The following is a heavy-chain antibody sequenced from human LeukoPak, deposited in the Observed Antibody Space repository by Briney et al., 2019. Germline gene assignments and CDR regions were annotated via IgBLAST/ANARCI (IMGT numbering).Heavy chain of an antibody. CDR3: ARVYYDFLTGQRDAFDI. CDR1: GYTFTSYG. CDR2: ISAYNGNT. V-gene: IGHV1-18*01. J-gene: IGHJ3*02. D-gene: IGHD3-9*01. Sequence: GASVKVSCKASGYTFTSYGISWVRQAPGQGLEWMGWISAYNGNTNYAQKLQGRVTMTTDTSTSTAYMELRSLRSDDTAVYYCARVYYDFLTGQRDAFDIWGQGTMVTVSP.